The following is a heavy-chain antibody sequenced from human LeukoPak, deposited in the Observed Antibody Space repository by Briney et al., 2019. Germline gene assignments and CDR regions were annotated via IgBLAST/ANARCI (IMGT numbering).Heavy chain of an antibody. CDR2: ISGSGGST. CDR3: AKDGAYYYDRSGYYYYFDY. V-gene: IGHV3-23*01. CDR1: GFTFSTYA. J-gene: IGHJ4*02. D-gene: IGHD3-22*01. Sequence: GGSLRLSCAASGFTFSTYATSWVRQAPGKGLEWVSGISGSGGSTFYADSAKGRFTISRDNSKNTLYLQMNSLRVEDTAVYYCAKDGAYYYDRSGYYYYFDYWGQGTLVTVSS.